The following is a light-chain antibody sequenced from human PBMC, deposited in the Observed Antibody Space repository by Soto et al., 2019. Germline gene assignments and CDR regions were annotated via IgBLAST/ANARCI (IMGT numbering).Light chain of an antibody. CDR1: SSDVGAYNY. Sequence: QSVLTQPPSASGSPGQSVTISCTGTSSDVGAYNYVSWYQQHPGKAPKLMIYEVTKRPSGVPDRFSGSKSDNTASLTVSGLQAEDEADYYCPSYAGSNNWVFGGGTKVTVL. V-gene: IGLV2-8*01. CDR2: EVT. J-gene: IGLJ3*02. CDR3: PSYAGSNNWV.